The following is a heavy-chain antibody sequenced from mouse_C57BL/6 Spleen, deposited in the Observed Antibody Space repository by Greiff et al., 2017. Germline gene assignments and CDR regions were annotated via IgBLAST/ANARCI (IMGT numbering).Heavy chain of an antibody. V-gene: IGHV1-82*01. Sequence: QVQLQQSGPELVKPGASVKISCKASGYAFSSSWMTWVKQRPGKGLEWIGRIYPGDGDTNYTGKFKGKATLTADKSSSTAYMQLSSLTSEDSAVYFCAITTVVATDWYFDVWGTGTTVTVSS. CDR1: GYAFSSSW. CDR2: IYPGDGDT. D-gene: IGHD1-1*01. CDR3: AITTVVATDWYFDV. J-gene: IGHJ1*03.